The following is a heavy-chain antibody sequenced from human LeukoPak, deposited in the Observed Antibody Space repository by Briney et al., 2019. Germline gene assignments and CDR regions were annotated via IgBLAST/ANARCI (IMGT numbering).Heavy chain of an antibody. D-gene: IGHD2-15*01. CDR2: INPNSGGT. J-gene: IGHJ4*02. V-gene: IGHV1-2*02. CDR1: EYTFTGYY. CDR3: ARDCSGGSCYSVPYDY. Sequence: ASVKVSCKASEYTFTGYYMHWVRQAPGQGLEWMGWINPNSGGTNYAQKFQGRVTMTRDTSISTAYMELSRLRSDDTAVYYCARDCSGGSCYSVPYDYWGQGTLVTVSS.